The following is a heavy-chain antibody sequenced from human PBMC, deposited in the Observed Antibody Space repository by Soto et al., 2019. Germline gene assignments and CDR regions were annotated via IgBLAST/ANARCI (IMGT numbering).Heavy chain of an antibody. J-gene: IGHJ4*02. V-gene: IGHV1-69*13. CDR3: ASLRGDSSGYYYNYFDY. CDR2: IIPIFGTA. Sequence: AASVKVSCKASGGTFSSYAISWVRQAPGQGLEWMGGIIPIFGTANYAQKFQGRVTITADESTSTAYMELSSLRSEDTAVYYCASLRGDSSGYYYNYFDYWGQGTLVTVSS. CDR1: GGTFSSYA. D-gene: IGHD3-22*01.